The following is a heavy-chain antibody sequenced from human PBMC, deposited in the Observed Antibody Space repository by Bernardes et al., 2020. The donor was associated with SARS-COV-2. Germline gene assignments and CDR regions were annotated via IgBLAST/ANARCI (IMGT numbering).Heavy chain of an antibody. D-gene: IGHD3-3*01. V-gene: IGHV3-30*18. CDR2: ISYDGNNG. CDR3: SKAMGITISGVAVIRARACDH. CDR1: GFTFSDYG. Sequence: GGSLRLSCEASGFTFSDYGLHWVRLAPGKGLERVGVISYDGNNGSYADPLKGRFTISRDNSKNTLYLQMNSLRSEATAVYYCSKAMGITISGVAVIRARACDHWGQGTLVTVSS. J-gene: IGHJ4*02.